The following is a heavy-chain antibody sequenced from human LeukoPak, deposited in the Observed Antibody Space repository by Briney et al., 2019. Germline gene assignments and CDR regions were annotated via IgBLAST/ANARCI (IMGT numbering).Heavy chain of an antibody. V-gene: IGHV4-34*01. J-gene: IGHJ4*02. D-gene: IGHD1-26*01. CDR3: ARGASGSYSSRDFDY. Sequence: PSETLSLTCAVYGGSFSGYYWSWIRQPPGKGLEWTGEINHSGSTNYNPSLKSRVTISVDTSKNQFSLKLSSVTAADTAVYYCARGASGSYSSRDFDYWGQGTLVTVSS. CDR2: INHSGST. CDR1: GGSFSGYY.